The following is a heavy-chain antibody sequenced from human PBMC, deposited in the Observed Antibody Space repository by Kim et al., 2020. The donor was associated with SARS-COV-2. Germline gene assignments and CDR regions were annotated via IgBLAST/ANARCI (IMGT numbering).Heavy chain of an antibody. CDR2: IWYDGSNK. J-gene: IGHJ4*02. CDR3: ARELPGYCSGGSCRGPFDY. D-gene: IGHD2-15*01. CDR1: GFTFSSYG. Sequence: GGSLRLSCAASGFTFSSYGMHWVRQAPGKGLEWVAVIWYDGSNKYYADSVKGRFTISRDNSKNTLYLQMNSLRAEDTAVYYCARELPGYCSGGSCRGPFDYWGQGTLVTVSS. V-gene: IGHV3-33*08.